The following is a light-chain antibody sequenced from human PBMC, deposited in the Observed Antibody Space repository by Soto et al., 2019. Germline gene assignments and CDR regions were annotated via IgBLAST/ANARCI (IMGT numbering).Light chain of an antibody. J-gene: IGLJ2*01. CDR2: EAT. CDR1: SSDVGGYIY. CDR3: SSYTSLKTRV. V-gene: IGLV2-14*01. Sequence: QSALTQPASVSGSPGQSITISCTGTSSDVGGYIYVSWYQHHPGKAPKLIIYEATNRPSGVSNRFSGSRSENTASLTISGLQAEDEAIYYCSSYTSLKTRVFGGGTQLTVL.